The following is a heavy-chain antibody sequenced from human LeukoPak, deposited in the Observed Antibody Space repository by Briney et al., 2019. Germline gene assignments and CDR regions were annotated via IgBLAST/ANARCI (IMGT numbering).Heavy chain of an antibody. CDR1: GFTVSSNY. V-gene: IGHV3-53*01. CDR3: ATSSSWSRFDY. D-gene: IGHD6-13*01. J-gene: IGHJ4*02. CDR2: IYSGGST. Sequence: PGGSLRLSCAASGFTVSSNYMSWVRQAPGKGLEWVSVIYSGGSTYYADPVKGRFTISRGNSKNTLFLQMNSLRAEDTAVYYCATSSSWSRFDYWGQGTQVTVSS.